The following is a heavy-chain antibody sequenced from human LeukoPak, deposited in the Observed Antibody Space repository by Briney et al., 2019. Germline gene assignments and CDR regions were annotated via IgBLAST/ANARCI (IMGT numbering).Heavy chain of an antibody. CDR1: GFTFSSCG. CDR2: ISYDGSNK. CDR3: AKALTSGWYLDAFNI. Sequence: PGGSLRLSCVASGFTFSSCGMHWVRQAPGKGLEWVAVISYDGSNKYYADSVKGRFTISRDNSKNTLFLEMNSLRAEDTAVYYCAKALTSGWYLDAFNIWGQGTMVTVSS. J-gene: IGHJ3*02. V-gene: IGHV3-30*18. D-gene: IGHD6-19*01.